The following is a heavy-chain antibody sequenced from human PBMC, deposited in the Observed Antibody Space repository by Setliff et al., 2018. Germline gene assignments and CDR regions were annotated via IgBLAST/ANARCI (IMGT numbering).Heavy chain of an antibody. V-gene: IGHV4-4*07. J-gene: IGHJ3*02. D-gene: IGHD7-27*01. CDR1: GGSISTYY. Sequence: SETLSLTCNVSGGSISTYYWSWIRQPAGKGLEWIGRIHSSGKTNYKPSLKSRVTMSVDTTKNQFSLKLSSVTAADTAVYYCARAGAIQGGFDIWGQGTVVTVSS. CDR2: IHSSGKT. CDR3: ARAGAIQGGFDI.